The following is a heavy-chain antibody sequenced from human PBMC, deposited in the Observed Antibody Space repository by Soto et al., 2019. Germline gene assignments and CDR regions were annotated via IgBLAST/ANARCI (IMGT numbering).Heavy chain of an antibody. CDR1: GYTFTSYG. Sequence: ASVKVSCKASGYTFTSYGISWVRQAPGQGLEWMGWISAYNGNTNYAQKLQGRVTMTTDTSTSTAYMELRSLRSDDTAVYYCARPKTQYYDILTGFDYWGQGTLVTVS. D-gene: IGHD3-9*01. CDR3: ARPKTQYYDILTGFDY. CDR2: ISAYNGNT. V-gene: IGHV1-18*01. J-gene: IGHJ4*02.